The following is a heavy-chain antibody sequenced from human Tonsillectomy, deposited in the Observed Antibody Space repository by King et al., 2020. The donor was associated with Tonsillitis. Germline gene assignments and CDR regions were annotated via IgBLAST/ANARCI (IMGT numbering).Heavy chain of an antibody. CDR3: ARVSTLVRGDPASSDY. J-gene: IGHJ4*02. V-gene: IGHV7-4-1*02. CDR2: INTNTGNP. Sequence: VQLVESGSELKKPGASVKVSCKASGYTFTDYAINWVRQAPGQGLEWMGWINTNTGNPTYAQCFTGRFVFSLDTSISTAYLQISSLKAADTAVYYCARVSTLVRGDPASSDYWGQDTLVTVSS. D-gene: IGHD3-10*01. CDR1: GYTFTDYA.